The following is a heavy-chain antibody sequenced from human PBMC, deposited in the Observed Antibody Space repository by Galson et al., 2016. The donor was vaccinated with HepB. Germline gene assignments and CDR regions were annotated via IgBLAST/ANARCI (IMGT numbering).Heavy chain of an antibody. J-gene: IGHJ3*01. CDR1: GFTSTNYA. Sequence: SLRLSCAASGFTSTNYAMTWVRQAPGRGLEWVSTIRGDGSATLYADSVKGRFTISPDSSKNTLYLQMSGLRAEDTTVYYCAKAQPTHTIGWGGAFDVWGQGTMVTVFS. CDR2: IRGDGSAT. D-gene: IGHD6-19*01. V-gene: IGHV3-23*01. CDR3: AKAQPTHTIGWGGAFDV.